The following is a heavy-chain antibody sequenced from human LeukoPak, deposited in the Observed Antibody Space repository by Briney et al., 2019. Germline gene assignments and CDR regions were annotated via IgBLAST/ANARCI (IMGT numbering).Heavy chain of an antibody. V-gene: IGHV3-64*01. D-gene: IGHD1-26*01. CDR1: GFSFSSYT. CDR3: ARRGSYSAEYFQH. Sequence: GGSLRLSCAASGFSFSSYTMHWVRQAPGKGLEYVSAISSSGGSTYYVNSVKGRFTIPRDNSKNTLYLQMGSLRAEDMAVYYCARRGSYSAEYFQHWGQGTLVTVSP. CDR2: ISSSGGST. J-gene: IGHJ1*01.